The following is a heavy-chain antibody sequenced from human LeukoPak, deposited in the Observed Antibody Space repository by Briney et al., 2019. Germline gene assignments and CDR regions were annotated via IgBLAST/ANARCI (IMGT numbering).Heavy chain of an antibody. CDR3: AKDSPLASGGRSLPDDY. J-gene: IGHJ4*02. CDR2: IRYDGSNK. V-gene: IGHV3-30*02. Sequence: GGSLRLSCAASGFTFSSYGMHWVRQAPGKGLEWVAFIRYDGSNKYYADSVKGRFTISRDNSKNTLYLQMNSLRAEDTAVYYCAKDSPLASGGRSLPDDYWGQGTLVTVSS. D-gene: IGHD3-10*01. CDR1: GFTFSSYG.